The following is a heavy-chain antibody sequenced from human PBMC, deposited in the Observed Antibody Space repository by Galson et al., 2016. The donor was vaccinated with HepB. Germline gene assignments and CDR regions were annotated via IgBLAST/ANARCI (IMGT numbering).Heavy chain of an antibody. J-gene: IGHJ4*02. CDR2: ISALHNQI. V-gene: IGHV3-23*01. CDR1: GFIFSSYG. Sequence: SLRLSCAGTGFIFSSYGMSWVRQAPGKGLEWVSVISALHNQIYYADSVKGRSSISRDNSKSRLFLQMSSLSAEDTAIYYCVIMVRGISTGPFDYWGQGTLVVVSS. CDR3: VIMVRGISTGPFDY. D-gene: IGHD3-10*01.